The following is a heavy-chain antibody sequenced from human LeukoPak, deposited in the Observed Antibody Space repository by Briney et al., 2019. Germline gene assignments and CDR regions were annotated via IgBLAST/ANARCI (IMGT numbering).Heavy chain of an antibody. CDR1: GYTFTGYY. Sequence: ASVKVSCKASGYTFTGYYMHWVRQAPGKGLEWMGGFDPEDGETIYAQKFQGRVTMTEDTSTDTAYMELSSLRSEDTAVYYCATAPYCSSTSCSDYWGQGTLVTVPS. V-gene: IGHV1-24*01. D-gene: IGHD2-2*01. CDR2: FDPEDGET. J-gene: IGHJ4*02. CDR3: ATAPYCSSTSCSDY.